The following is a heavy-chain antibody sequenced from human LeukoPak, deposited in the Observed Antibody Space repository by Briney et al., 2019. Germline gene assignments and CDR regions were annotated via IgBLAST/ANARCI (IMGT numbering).Heavy chain of an antibody. D-gene: IGHD6-19*01. J-gene: IGHJ4*02. CDR1: RYSIRSAYF. V-gene: IGHV4-38-2*02. CDR2: IFHSGNT. Sequence: SETLSLTCTVSRYSIRSAYFWGWIRQPPGKGLEWIGSIFHSGNTYYNPSLSSRVTISVDTSKNQFSLRLSSVPAADTAMYFCARVNSGWYGGFDFWGQGMLVTVSS. CDR3: ARVNSGWYGGFDF.